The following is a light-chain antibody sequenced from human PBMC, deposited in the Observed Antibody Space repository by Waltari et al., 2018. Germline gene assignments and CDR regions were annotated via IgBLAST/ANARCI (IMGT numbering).Light chain of an antibody. CDR3: HQYGSAPL. CDR1: QSVGDSD. CDR2: AAS. Sequence: NVLTQSPDTLSLSPGETATLSGRASQSVGDSDLAWSQQKPGQSPRLLIYAASNRASGISDRFSGSGSGRDFTLTISSLEPEDFAVYYCHQYGSAPLFGGGTKVEIK. J-gene: IGKJ4*01. V-gene: IGKV3-20*01.